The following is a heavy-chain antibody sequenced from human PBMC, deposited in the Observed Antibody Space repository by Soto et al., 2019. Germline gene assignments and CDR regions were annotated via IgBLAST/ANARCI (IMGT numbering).Heavy chain of an antibody. Sequence: SETLSLTCSVSGVSISSSSHYWNWIRQPPGKGLEWIGEINHTGGTHYNPSLKSRVTMSVDTSKNQFSLRLSSVTAADTAIYYCATRITVFGLLIPPFDPWGQGTQVTVSS. CDR3: ATRITVFGLLIPPFDP. CDR2: INHTGGT. J-gene: IGHJ5*02. D-gene: IGHD3-3*01. V-gene: IGHV4-39*07. CDR1: GVSISSSSHY.